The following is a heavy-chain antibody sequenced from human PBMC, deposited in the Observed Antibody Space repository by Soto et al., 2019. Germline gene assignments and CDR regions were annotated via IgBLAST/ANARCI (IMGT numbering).Heavy chain of an antibody. D-gene: IGHD3-22*01. V-gene: IGHV5-10-1*01. CDR1: GYSFAGYW. J-gene: IGHJ4*02. Sequence: SLKISCKGSGYSFAGYWLPLLRQRPGKGLEWMGRIDPSDSQTYYSPSFRGHVTISATKSITTVFLQWRSLRASDTAMYYCARQIYYSDTGTNLQYDVDSWGQGPPMTVYS. CDR3: ARQIYYSDTGTNLQYDVDS. CDR2: IDPSDSQT.